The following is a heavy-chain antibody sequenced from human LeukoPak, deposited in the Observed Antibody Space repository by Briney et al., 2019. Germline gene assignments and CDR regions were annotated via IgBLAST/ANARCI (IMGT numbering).Heavy chain of an antibody. J-gene: IGHJ2*01. CDR3: ARVLGSVDWYFDL. CDR2: ISSSSSYI. V-gene: IGHV3-21*01. CDR1: GFTFSSYS. Sequence: EGSLRLSCAASGFTFSSYSMNWVRQAPGKGLGWVSSISSSSSYIYYADSVKGRFTISRDNAKNSLYLQMNSLRAEDTAVYYCARVLGSVDWYFDLWGRGTLVTVSS. D-gene: IGHD7-27*01.